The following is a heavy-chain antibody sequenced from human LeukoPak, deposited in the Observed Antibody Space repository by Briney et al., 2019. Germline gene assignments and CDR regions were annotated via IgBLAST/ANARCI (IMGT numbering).Heavy chain of an antibody. V-gene: IGHV1-18*01. CDR3: ARVLDNYDTVYYFDY. Sequence: ASVKVSCKASGYTFTSYGISWVRQAPGQGLEWMGWISAYNGNTNYAQKLQGRVTVTTDTSTSTAYMELRSLRSDDTAVYYCARVLDNYDTVYYFDYWGQGTLVTVSS. CDR2: ISAYNGNT. J-gene: IGHJ4*02. D-gene: IGHD3-22*01. CDR1: GYTFTSYG.